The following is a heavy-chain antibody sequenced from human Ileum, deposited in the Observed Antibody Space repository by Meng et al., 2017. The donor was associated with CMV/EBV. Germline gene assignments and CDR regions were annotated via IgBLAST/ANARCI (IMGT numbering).Heavy chain of an antibody. J-gene: IGHJ6*02. CDR3: ASGKGSYGYYRLLYYYYGMDV. Sequence: GESLKISCAASGFTFSNYAMNWVRQAPGKGLEWVANIKQDGSEKYYVDSVKGRFTISRDNAKNSLYLQMNSLRAEDTAVYYCASGKGSYGYYRLLYYYYGMDVWGQGTTVTVSS. D-gene: IGHD3-22*01. V-gene: IGHV3-7*01. CDR2: IKQDGSEK. CDR1: GFTFSNYA.